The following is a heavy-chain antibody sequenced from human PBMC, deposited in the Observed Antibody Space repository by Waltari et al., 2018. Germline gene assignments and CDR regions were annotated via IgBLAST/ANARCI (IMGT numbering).Heavy chain of an antibody. Sequence: EVQLVQSGAEVKKPGATVKISCKTAGYTFPDVYIHGVQQAPGKGLEWMGRIDPEDGETIYAEKFQDRVTITADTSTDTAYMELSSLRSEDTAVYYCVTDKGVVIAFQHWGQGTVVTVSS. D-gene: IGHD2-21*01. J-gene: IGHJ1*01. CDR3: VTDKGVVIAFQH. V-gene: IGHV1-69-2*01. CDR1: GYTFPDVY. CDR2: IDPEDGET.